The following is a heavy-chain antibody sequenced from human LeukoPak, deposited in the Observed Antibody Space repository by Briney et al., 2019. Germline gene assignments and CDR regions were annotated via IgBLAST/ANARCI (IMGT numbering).Heavy chain of an antibody. Sequence: PSETLSLTCAVYGGSFSGYYWSWIRQAPGKGLEGVSYISSSGTTIYYADSVKGRFTISRDNAKNSLYLQMNSLRAADTAVYYCARETSYYDISGTKFDYWGQGTLVTVSS. CDR2: ISSSGTTI. D-gene: IGHD3-22*01. J-gene: IGHJ4*02. CDR3: ARETSYYDISGTKFDY. V-gene: IGHV3-11*01. CDR1: GGSFSGYY.